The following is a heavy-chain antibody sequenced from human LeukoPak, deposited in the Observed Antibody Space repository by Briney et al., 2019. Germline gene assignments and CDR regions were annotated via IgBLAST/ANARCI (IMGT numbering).Heavy chain of an antibody. CDR1: GFTFSTYA. CDR3: ARFEYSRDY. D-gene: IGHD6-6*01. V-gene: IGHV3-53*04. CDR2: IYSGGST. Sequence: GGSLRLSCAASGFTFSTYAMSWVRQAPGKGLEWVSVIYSGGSTYYADSVKGRFTISRHNSKNTLYLQMNSLRAEDTAVYYCARFEYSRDYWGQGTLVTVSS. J-gene: IGHJ4*02.